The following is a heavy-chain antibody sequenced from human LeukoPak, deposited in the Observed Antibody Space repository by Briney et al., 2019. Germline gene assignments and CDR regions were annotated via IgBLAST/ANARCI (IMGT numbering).Heavy chain of an antibody. CDR1: GFSLSTSGVG. CDR2: IYWDDDK. V-gene: IGHV2-5*02. Sequence: SGPTLVNPTQTLTLTCTFSGFSLSTSGVGVGWIRQLPGKALEWLALIYWDDDKRYSPSLKSRLTITKDTSKNQVVLTMTNMDPVDTATYYCAHSYCSSTSCPMDFGYWGQGTLVTVSS. CDR3: AHSYCSSTSCPMDFGY. J-gene: IGHJ4*02. D-gene: IGHD2-2*01.